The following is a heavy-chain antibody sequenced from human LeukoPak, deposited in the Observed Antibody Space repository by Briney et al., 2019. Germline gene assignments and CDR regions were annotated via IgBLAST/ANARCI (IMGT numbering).Heavy chain of an antibody. J-gene: IGHJ4*02. V-gene: IGHV3-21*01. Sequence: GGSLRLSCAASGFTFSSYAMSWVRQAPGKGLEWVSSISSSSSYIYYADSVKGRFTISRDNAKNSLYLQMNSLRAEDTAVYYCARDFHMVRGVTLDYWGQGTLVTVSS. D-gene: IGHD3-10*01. CDR3: ARDFHMVRGVTLDY. CDR1: GFTFSSYA. CDR2: ISSSSSYI.